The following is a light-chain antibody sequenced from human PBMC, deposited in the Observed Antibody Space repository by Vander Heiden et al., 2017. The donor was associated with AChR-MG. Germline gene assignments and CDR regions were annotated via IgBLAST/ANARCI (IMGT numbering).Light chain of an antibody. J-gene: IGKJ1*01. V-gene: IGKV1-5*03. CDR2: KTS. CDR1: QSISPW. CDR3: QQYNTYRT. Sequence: DIQMTQSPSTLSASVGDRVTITCRASQSISPWLAWYQQKPGKAPKLLISKTSTLESGVPSRFSSSGSGTEFTLTISSLQPDDFATYYCQQYNTYRTFGQGTKVEIK.